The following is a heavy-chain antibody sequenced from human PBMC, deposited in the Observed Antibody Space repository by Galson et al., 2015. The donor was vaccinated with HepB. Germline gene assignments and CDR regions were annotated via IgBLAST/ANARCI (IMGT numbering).Heavy chain of an antibody. CDR3: ARALSGWYLDY. Sequence: SLRLSCAASGFTFSSYAMHWVRQAPGKGLEWVAVISYDGSNKYYADSVKGRFTISRDNSKNTLYLQMNSLRAEDTAVYYCARALSGWYLDYWGQGTLVTVSS. D-gene: IGHD6-19*01. J-gene: IGHJ4*02. CDR1: GFTFSSYA. V-gene: IGHV3-30-3*01. CDR2: ISYDGSNK.